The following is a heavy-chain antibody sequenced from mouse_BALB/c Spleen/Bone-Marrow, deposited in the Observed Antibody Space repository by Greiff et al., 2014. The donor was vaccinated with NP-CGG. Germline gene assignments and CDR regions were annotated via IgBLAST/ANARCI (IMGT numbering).Heavy chain of an antibody. J-gene: IGHJ4*01. V-gene: IGHV1-87*01. CDR2: IYPGDGDT. D-gene: IGHD1-2*01. CDR1: GYTFTSYW. Sequence: LVESGAELARPGASVKLSCKASGYTFTSYWMQWVKQRPGQGLEWIGAIYPGDGDTRYTQKFKGKATLTADKSSSTAHMQLSSLASEDSAVYYCARRDYGIRENYYAMDYWGQGTSVTVSS. CDR3: ARRDYGIRENYYAMDY.